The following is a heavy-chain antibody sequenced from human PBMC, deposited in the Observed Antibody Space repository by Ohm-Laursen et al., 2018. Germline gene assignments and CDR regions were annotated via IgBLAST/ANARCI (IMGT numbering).Heavy chain of an antibody. CDR3: AAETDYHYSSGGFGFDP. CDR1: GFTFTTST. CDR2: IVVGLGST. Sequence: ASVKVSCKASGFTFTTSTMQWVRQARGRRLEWIGWIVVGLGSTNYAQRFEERVTITRDTPTSTAYMELSSLRSEDTAVYYCAAETDYHYSSGGFGFDPWGQGTLVTVSS. D-gene: IGHD3-22*01. V-gene: IGHV1-58*02. J-gene: IGHJ5*02.